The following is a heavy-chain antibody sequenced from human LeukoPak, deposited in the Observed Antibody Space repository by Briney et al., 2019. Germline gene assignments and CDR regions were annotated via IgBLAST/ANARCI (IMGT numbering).Heavy chain of an antibody. CDR3: SRLNSLGDI. CDR1: GYTFTNYW. CDR2: IYPGDSNT. Sequence: GESLKISCKGSGYTFTNYWIGWVRPMPGKGLEWMGIIYPGDSNTTYSPSFQGQVSISADKSISTAYLQWNTLKASDTAIYYCSRLNSLGDIWGQGTMVTVSS. D-gene: IGHD7-27*01. V-gene: IGHV5-51*01. J-gene: IGHJ3*02.